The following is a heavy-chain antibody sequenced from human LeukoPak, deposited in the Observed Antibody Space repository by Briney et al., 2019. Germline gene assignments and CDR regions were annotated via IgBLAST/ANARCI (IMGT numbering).Heavy chain of an antibody. J-gene: IGHJ4*02. V-gene: IGHV3-7*03. CDR1: GFTFSNYW. CDR2: IAQDGSET. D-gene: IGHD3-22*01. CDR3: ARLWGYLGAETFDY. Sequence: PGGSLRLSCAASGFTFSNYWMTWLRQAPGNGLEWVANIAQDGSETYYVDSVKGRFTISRDNAKNSLFLQMNSLRAGDTAVYFCARLWGYLGAETFDYWGQGTLVTVSS.